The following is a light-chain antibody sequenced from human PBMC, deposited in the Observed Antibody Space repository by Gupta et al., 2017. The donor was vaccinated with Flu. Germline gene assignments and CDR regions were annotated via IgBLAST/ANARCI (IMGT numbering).Light chain of an antibody. Sequence: ENVLTQSPATLSLSPGERATLSCRASQSVSSYLAWYQQKPGQAPRLLIYDASNRATGIPARFSGSGSGTDFTLTISSLEPEDFAVYYCQQRSNWPPGITFGPGTKVDIK. CDR3: QQRSNWPPGIT. V-gene: IGKV3-11*01. CDR2: DAS. J-gene: IGKJ3*01. CDR1: QSVSSY.